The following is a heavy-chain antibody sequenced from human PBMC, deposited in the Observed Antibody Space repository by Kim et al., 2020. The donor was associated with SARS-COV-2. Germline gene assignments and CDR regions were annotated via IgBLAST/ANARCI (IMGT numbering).Heavy chain of an antibody. D-gene: IGHD3-10*01. V-gene: IGHV3-9*01. CDR2: ISWNSGSI. J-gene: IGHJ3*02. CDR1: GFTFDDYA. Sequence: GGSLRLSCAASGFTFDDYAMHWVRQAPGKGLEWVSGISWNSGSIGYVDSVKGRFTISRDNAKNSLYLQMNSLRAEDTALYYCAKDTRGYYGSGSYDAFDIWGQGTMVTVSS. CDR3: AKDTRGYYGSGSYDAFDI.